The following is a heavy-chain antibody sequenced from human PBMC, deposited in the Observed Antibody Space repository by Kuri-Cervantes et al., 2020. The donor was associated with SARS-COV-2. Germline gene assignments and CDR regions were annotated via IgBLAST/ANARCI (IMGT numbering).Heavy chain of an antibody. CDR1: GFTFSSYG. J-gene: IGHJ4*02. V-gene: IGHV3-30*03. CDR2: IAYDGSNK. Sequence: GESLKISCAASGFTFSSYGMHWVRQAPGKGLEWVAVIAYDGSNKYYGNSVKGRFTISRDSSKNTLYLQMNSLRAEDTAVYYCATDRVRVVTHNFDYWGQGTLVTVSS. D-gene: IGHD3-10*01. CDR3: ATDRVRVVTHNFDY.